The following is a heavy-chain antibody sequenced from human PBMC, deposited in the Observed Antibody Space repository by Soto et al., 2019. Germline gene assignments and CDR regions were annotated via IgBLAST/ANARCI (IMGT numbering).Heavy chain of an antibody. CDR2: IYYSGST. J-gene: IGHJ4*02. V-gene: IGHV4-31*03. CDR3: ARGVSLFVYYFNY. CDR1: GGSISSGGYY. D-gene: IGHD3-3*01. Sequence: QVQLQESGPGLVKPSQTLSLTYTVSGGSISSGGYYWSWIRQHPGKGLEWIGYIYYSGSTYYNPSLKSRVTISVDTSKNQFSLKLSSVTAADTAVYYCARGVSLFVYYFNYWGQGTLVTVSS.